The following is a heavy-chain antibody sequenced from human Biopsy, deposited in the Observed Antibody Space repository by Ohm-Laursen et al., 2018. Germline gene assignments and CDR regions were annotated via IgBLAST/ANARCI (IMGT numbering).Heavy chain of an antibody. CDR2: INAKTGDT. V-gene: IGHV1-2*02. J-gene: IGHJ4*02. D-gene: IGHD2-15*01. CDR1: GYTFTGYH. CDR3: ARGSAAGMVVALDFDV. Sequence: SSAKVSCKASGYTFTGYHVHWVRQAPGQGLEWMGWINAKTGDTNYAQKFQGRVTMTRDTSISTAYVDLSSLRSDDTAVYFCARGSAAGMVVALDFDVWGQGTLVTVSS.